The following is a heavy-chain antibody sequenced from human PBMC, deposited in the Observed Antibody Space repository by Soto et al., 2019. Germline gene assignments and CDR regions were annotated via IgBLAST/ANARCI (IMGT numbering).Heavy chain of an antibody. J-gene: IGHJ4*02. V-gene: IGHV4-38-2*01. CDR3: AKKGYYPSGKINLFDS. CDR1: GYSINSDCY. D-gene: IGHD3-10*01. CDR2: VDHSGRT. Sequence: SETLSLTCAVSGYSINSDCYWGWIRQPPGKGLEWIGSVDHSGRTYYSPSLRSRLTIFIDTSKNQFSLRLTSVTAADTAMYFCAKKGYYPSGKINLFDSWGPGTLVTVSS.